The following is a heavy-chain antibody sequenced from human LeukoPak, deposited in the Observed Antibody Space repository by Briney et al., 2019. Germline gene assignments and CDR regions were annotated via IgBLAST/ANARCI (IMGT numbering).Heavy chain of an antibody. CDR1: GFSFSTSP. CDR2: MNNGPGAT. V-gene: IGHV3-23*01. CDR3: AKTHYDLLDV. J-gene: IGHJ6*02. D-gene: IGHD5-12*01. Sequence: GGSLRLSCAASGFSFSTSPMSWVRQPPGKGLELVSAMNNGPGATFYRDSVRGRFTISRDDSKSTLYLQMNSLRAEDTGTYYCAKTHYDLLDVWGQGTTVTVSS.